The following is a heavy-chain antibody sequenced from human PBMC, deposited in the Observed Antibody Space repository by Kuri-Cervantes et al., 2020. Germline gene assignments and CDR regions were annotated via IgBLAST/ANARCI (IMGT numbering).Heavy chain of an antibody. CDR3: TRALLYHYYYYYMDV. V-gene: IGHV3-49*04. CDR2: IRSKAYGGTT. CDR1: GFTFSSYG. Sequence: GESLKISCAASGFTFSSYGMHWVRQAPGKGLEWVGFIRSKAYGGTTEYAASVKGRFTISRDDSKSIAYLQMNSLKTEDTAVYYCTRALLYHYYYYYMDVWGKGTTVTVSS. J-gene: IGHJ6*03. D-gene: IGHD2-2*02.